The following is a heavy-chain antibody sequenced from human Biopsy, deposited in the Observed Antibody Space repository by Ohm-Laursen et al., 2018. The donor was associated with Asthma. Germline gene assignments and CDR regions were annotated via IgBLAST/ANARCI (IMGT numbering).Heavy chain of an antibody. CDR3: ARVVNYDFRSGYWFDP. CDR2: IFSNDEK. D-gene: IGHD3-3*01. CDR1: GFSLRNARMG. Sequence: TQTLTLTCTVSGFSLRNARMGVTWIRQPPGTALEWLAHIFSNDEKSYSTSLKSRITISKDTAKSQVVLTMSNMDPVDTATYYCARVVNYDFRSGYWFDPWGQGTLVTVSS. V-gene: IGHV2-26*01. J-gene: IGHJ5*02.